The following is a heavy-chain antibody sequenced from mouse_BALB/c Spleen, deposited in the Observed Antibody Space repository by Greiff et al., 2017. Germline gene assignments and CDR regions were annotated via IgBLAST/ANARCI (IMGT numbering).Heavy chain of an antibody. Sequence: EVKVVESGGGLVQPGGSRKLSCAASGFTFSSFGLHWVRQAPEKGLEWVAYLSSGSSTIYYADTVKGRFTISRDNPKNTLFLQMTSLRSEYTAMYYCAREGSNWGPYFDYWGQGTTLTVSS. CDR1: GFTFSSFG. D-gene: IGHD4-1*01. V-gene: IGHV5-17*02. J-gene: IGHJ2*01. CDR2: LSSGSSTI. CDR3: AREGSNWGPYFDY.